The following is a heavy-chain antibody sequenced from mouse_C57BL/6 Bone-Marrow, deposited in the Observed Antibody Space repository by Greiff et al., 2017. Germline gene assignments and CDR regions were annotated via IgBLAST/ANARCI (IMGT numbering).Heavy chain of an antibody. Sequence: VQLQQSGPELVKPGASVKISCKASGYAFSSSWMNWVKQRPGKGLEWIGRIYPGDGDTNYNGKFKGKATLTADKSSSPAYMQLSSLTSEDSAVYFCARALLCTTVIAHWYFDVWGTGTTVTVSS. CDR1: GYAFSSSW. D-gene: IGHD1-1*01. V-gene: IGHV1-82*01. CDR2: IYPGDGDT. CDR3: ARALLCTTVIAHWYFDV. J-gene: IGHJ1*03.